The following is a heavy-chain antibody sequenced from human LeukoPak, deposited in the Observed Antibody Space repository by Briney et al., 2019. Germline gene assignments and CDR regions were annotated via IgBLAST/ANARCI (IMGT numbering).Heavy chain of an antibody. V-gene: IGHV3-23*01. CDR1: GFTFSSYG. J-gene: IGHJ4*02. Sequence: GRSLRLSCAASGFTFSSYGMHWVRQAPGKGLEWVSVISGSGGSTEYADSVKGRFTISRDNSKNTLYLQMNSLRAEDTAVYYCAKGSGWYVWGQGTLVTVSS. D-gene: IGHD6-19*01. CDR3: AKGSGWYV. CDR2: ISGSGGST.